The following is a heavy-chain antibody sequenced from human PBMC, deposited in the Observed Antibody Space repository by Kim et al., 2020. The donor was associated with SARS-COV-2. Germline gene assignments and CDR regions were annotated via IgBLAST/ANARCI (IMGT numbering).Heavy chain of an antibody. V-gene: IGHV3-30*18. CDR2: ISYDGSKK. CDR3: AKESGSGSYYAWTYYYYGMDV. D-gene: IGHD3-10*01. Sequence: GGSLRLSCAASGFTFSSYGMHWVRQAPGKGLEWVAVISYDGSKKYYADSVKGRFTISRDNSKNTLYLQMNSLRAEDTAVYYCAKESGSGSYYAWTYYYYGMDVRGQGATVSVSS. CDR1: GFTFSSYG. J-gene: IGHJ6*02.